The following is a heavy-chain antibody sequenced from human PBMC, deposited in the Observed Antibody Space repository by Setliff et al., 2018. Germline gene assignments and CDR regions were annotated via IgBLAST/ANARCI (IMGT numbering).Heavy chain of an antibody. CDR1: GFRISFREYW. Sequence: GGSLRLSCAASGFRISFREYWMFWVRQAPGKGLEWVARIDKDGSSTVYADSVKGRFTISRDNAKNILYLQMNSLRVEDTAVYYCARLSIKSGGGPYYNYYYMDVWGKGTTVTVSS. V-gene: IGHV3-74*01. CDR2: IDKDGSST. CDR3: ARLSIKSGGGPYYNYYYMDV. J-gene: IGHJ6*03. D-gene: IGHD3-16*01.